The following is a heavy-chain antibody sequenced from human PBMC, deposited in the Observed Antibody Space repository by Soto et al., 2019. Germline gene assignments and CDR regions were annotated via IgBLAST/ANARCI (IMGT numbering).Heavy chain of an antibody. CDR1: GFTFSSYA. CDR2: ISSSGGSGGST. CDR3: AKDGRRDV. J-gene: IGHJ6*02. Sequence: GGSLRLSCAASGFTFSSYAMNWVRQAPGKGLEWVSDISSSGGSGGSTHYAESVKGRFTISRDNSKNTLYLQMNSLRAEDTAGYYCAKDGRRDVGGQGTTVTVSS. V-gene: IGHV3-23*01.